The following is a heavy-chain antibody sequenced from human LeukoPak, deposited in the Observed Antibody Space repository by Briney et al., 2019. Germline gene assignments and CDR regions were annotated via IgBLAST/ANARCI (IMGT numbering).Heavy chain of an antibody. CDR1: GFTFSSYD. J-gene: IGHJ4*02. Sequence: GGSLRLSCAASGFTFSSYDMHWVRQTTGKGLEWVSGIGTAGATFYPGSVKGRFTISRENAKNSLYLQMNNLRVGDTAVYYCAKDHYDFWSGYIPDYWGQGTLVTVSS. V-gene: IGHV3-13*01. CDR2: IGTAGAT. D-gene: IGHD3-3*01. CDR3: AKDHYDFWSGYIPDY.